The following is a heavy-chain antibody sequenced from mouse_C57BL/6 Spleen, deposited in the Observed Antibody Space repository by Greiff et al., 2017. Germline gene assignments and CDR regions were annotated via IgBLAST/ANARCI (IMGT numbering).Heavy chain of an antibody. CDR2: IDPSDSYT. CDR1: GYTFTSYW. CDR3: ARWGTGLAY. J-gene: IGHJ3*01. V-gene: IGHV1-69*01. D-gene: IGHD3-3*01. Sequence: QVQLQQPGAELVMPGASVKLSCKASGYTFTSYWMHWVKQRPGQGLEWIGEIDPSDSYTNYNQQFKGKSTLTVDKSSITAYMQLSSLTSEDSAVYSCARWGTGLAYWGQGTLVTVSA.